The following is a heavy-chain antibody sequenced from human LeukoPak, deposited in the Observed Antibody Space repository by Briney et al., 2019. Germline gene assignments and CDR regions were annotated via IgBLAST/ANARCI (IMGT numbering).Heavy chain of an antibody. Sequence: LSLTCAVYGGSFSDYYMSWIRQAPGKGLEWVSYISSSGSTIYYADSVKGRFTISRDNAKNSLYLQMDSLRVEDTAVYYCAKLAKYFYGSETYYFFEHWGQGTPVTASS. CDR1: GGSFSDYY. V-gene: IGHV3-11*04. J-gene: IGHJ4*02. CDR2: ISSSGSTI. D-gene: IGHD3-10*01. CDR3: AKLAKYFYGSETYYFFEH.